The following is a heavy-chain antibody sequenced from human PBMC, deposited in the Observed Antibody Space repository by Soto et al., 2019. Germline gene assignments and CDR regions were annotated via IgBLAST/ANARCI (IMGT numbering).Heavy chain of an antibody. CDR1: GGSFRGFY. CDR3: ARAHDFWGGRQQPIAS. D-gene: IGHD3-3*01. CDR2: INHVGIT. Sequence: PSETLSLTCAVSGGSFRGFYWTWIRQSPGKGLEWLGDINHVGITNYNPSPKSRVSIPEDTSKSQFSLKLSSVTAADTAVYYCARAHDFWGGRQQPIASGGQGTRVTVSS. J-gene: IGHJ4*02. V-gene: IGHV4-34*01.